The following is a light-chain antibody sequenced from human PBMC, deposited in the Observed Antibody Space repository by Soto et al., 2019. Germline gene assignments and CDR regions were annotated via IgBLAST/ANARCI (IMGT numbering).Light chain of an antibody. J-gene: IGLJ1*01. CDR2: EGS. CDR1: SSDVGSYKF. V-gene: IGLV2-23*03. CDR3: CSYAGGSNV. Sequence: QSVLTQPASVSGSPGQSITISCTGTSSDVGSYKFVSWYQQYPGKAPTLMIYEGSERPSGVSDRFSGSKSGNTASLTISGLQFGDEADYFCCSYAGGSNVFGTGTQLTVL.